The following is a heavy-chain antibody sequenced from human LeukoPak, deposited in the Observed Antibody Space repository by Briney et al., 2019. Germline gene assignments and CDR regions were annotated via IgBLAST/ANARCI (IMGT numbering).Heavy chain of an antibody. Sequence: GGSLRLSGAASGFTFSDYYMSWIRQAPGKGLEWVSYTSSSGSTIYYADSVKGRFTISRDNAKNSLYLQMNSLRAEDTAVYYCARRIVATKAYYFDYWGQGTLVTVSS. CDR2: TSSSGSTI. CDR1: GFTFSDYY. D-gene: IGHD5-12*01. CDR3: ARRIVATKAYYFDY. V-gene: IGHV3-11*01. J-gene: IGHJ4*02.